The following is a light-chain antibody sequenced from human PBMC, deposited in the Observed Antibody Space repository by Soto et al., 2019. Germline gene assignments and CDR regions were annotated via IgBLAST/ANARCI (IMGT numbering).Light chain of an antibody. V-gene: IGKV3-20*01. CDR2: GAS. CDR3: HQYGTSTWT. Sequence: EIVLTQSPGTLSLSPGERATLSCRASQSVTYSFLAWYQQKPGQAPRLLIYGASSRATGIPHRFSGSGSGTDFTLTISRLEPEDFAVYYCHQYGTSTWTFGQGTKVEIK. CDR1: QSVTYSF. J-gene: IGKJ1*01.